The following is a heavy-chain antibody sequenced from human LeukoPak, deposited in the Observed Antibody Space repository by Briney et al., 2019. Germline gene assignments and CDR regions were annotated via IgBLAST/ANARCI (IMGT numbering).Heavy chain of an antibody. CDR1: GFSFSTSP. D-gene: IGHD5-12*01. J-gene: IGHJ6*02. V-gene: IGHV3-23*01. CDR3: AIPHYDLLDV. Sequence: GGSLRLSCAATGFSFSTSPMSWVRQPPGKGLEWVSAMNNGPGATFYRDSVRGRFTISRDDSKSTLYLQMNSLRAEDTGTYYCAIPHYDLLDVWGQGTTVTVSS. CDR2: MNNGPGAT.